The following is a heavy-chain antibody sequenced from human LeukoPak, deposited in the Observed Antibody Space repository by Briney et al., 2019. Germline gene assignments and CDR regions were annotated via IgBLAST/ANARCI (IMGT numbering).Heavy chain of an antibody. D-gene: IGHD3-22*01. V-gene: IGHV3-23*01. CDR1: GFTFSSYA. CDR3: AKVERDYYDFDY. Sequence: PGGSLRLSCAASGFTFSSYAMSWVRQAPGKGLEWVSAISGSGGSTYYADSVKGRFTISRDNSKNTLYLQMNGLRAEDTAVYYCAKVERDYYDFDYWGQGTLVTVSS. J-gene: IGHJ4*02. CDR2: ISGSGGST.